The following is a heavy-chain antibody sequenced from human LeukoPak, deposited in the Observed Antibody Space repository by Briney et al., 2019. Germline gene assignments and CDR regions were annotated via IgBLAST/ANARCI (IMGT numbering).Heavy chain of an antibody. CDR2: IIPIFGIA. CDR3: AREGAREDGYKPQGRYSDL. V-gene: IGHV1-69*04. J-gene: IGHJ2*01. CDR1: GGTFSSYS. Sequence: ASVKVSCKASGGTFSSYSISWVRQAPGQGLEWMGRIIPIFGIANYAQKFQGRVTITADKSTSTAYMELSSLRSGDTAVYYWAREGAREDGYKPQGRYSDLWGRGTLVTVPS. D-gene: IGHD5-24*01.